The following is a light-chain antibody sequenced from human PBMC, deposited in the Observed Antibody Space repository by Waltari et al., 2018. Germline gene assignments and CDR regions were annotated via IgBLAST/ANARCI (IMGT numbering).Light chain of an antibody. J-gene: IGLJ2*01. Sequence: HSALTQPASVSGSPGQSISISCTGTSSDVGSYSYVSWYQQQPGTAPKLMVYDVGFRPSMVSDRLSGYKSGNTASLTISGLQAEDEATYYCSSYTNTSPYVLFGGGTKLTVL. CDR2: DVG. V-gene: IGLV2-14*03. CDR1: SSDVGSYSY. CDR3: SSYTNTSPYVL.